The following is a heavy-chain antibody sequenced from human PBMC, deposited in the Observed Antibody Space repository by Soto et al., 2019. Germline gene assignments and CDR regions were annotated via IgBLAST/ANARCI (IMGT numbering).Heavy chain of an antibody. CDR3: VRDGTKTLRDWFDP. D-gene: IGHD1-1*01. CDR2: IYATGTT. Sequence: SETLSLTCTVSGASISGYYWSWIRKSARKGLEWIGRIYATGTTDYNPSLKSRVMMSVDTSKKQFSLKLRSVTAADTAVYYCVRDGTKTLRDWFDPWGQGISVTVSS. V-gene: IGHV4-4*07. J-gene: IGHJ5*02. CDR1: GASISGYY.